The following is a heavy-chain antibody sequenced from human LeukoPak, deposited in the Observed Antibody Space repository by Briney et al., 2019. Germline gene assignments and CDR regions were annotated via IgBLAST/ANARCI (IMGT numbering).Heavy chain of an antibody. J-gene: IGHJ3*02. CDR3: ARIPFVVIVVDDAFDI. V-gene: IGHV1-2*02. Sequence: GASVKVSCKASGYTFTGYYMHWVRQAPGQGLEWMGWINPNSGGTNYAQKFQGRVTMTRDTSISTAYMELSRLRSDDTAVYYCARIPFVVIVVDDAFDIWGQGTMVTVSS. CDR1: GYTFTGYY. D-gene: IGHD3-22*01. CDR2: INPNSGGT.